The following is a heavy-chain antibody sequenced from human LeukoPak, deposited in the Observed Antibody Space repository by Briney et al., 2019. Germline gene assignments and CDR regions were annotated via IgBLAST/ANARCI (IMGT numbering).Heavy chain of an antibody. Sequence: KPSETLSLTCAVSGYSISSGYYWGWIRQPPGEGLEWIGSISHSGSTYYNPSLKSRVTILVDTSKNQFSLKLNSVTAADTAVYYCARDTYCTSGVCYLDYWGQGALVTVSS. V-gene: IGHV4-38-2*02. J-gene: IGHJ4*02. CDR1: GYSISSGYY. CDR2: ISHSGST. CDR3: ARDTYCTSGVCYLDY. D-gene: IGHD2-8*01.